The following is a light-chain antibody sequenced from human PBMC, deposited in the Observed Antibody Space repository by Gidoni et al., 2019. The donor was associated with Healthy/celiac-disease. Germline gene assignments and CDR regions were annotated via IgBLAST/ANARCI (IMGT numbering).Light chain of an antibody. Sequence: SALTQPRSVSRSPGQSVTIPCTGTSSDVGGSNYVSWYQHHPGKPPKPRIYDVNKQPSGVPDRFAGSKSGNTASLTISGLQAEDEADYYCCSYAGSRVFGGGTKLTVL. CDR2: DVN. CDR3: CSYAGSRV. J-gene: IGLJ3*02. V-gene: IGLV2-11*01. CDR1: SSDVGGSNY.